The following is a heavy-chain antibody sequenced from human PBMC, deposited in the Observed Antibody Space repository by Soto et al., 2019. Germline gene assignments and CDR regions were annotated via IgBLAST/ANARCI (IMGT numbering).Heavy chain of an antibody. V-gene: IGHV3-30*18. J-gene: IGHJ6*02. CDR2: SSYDGTNK. CDR3: AKDLQSYGDYDYYCYGMDV. Sequence: QVQLVESGGCEVQPGRSLTISCAASGFTFSTYGMHWVRQTPGKGLEWVAVSSYDGTNKCYSDAVQGRFTIYIDNFKNKLPMKLNSLRAHAPAVYSCAKDLQSYGDYDYYCYGMDVWGLGTRVTVSS. D-gene: IGHD4-17*01. CDR1: GFTFSTYG.